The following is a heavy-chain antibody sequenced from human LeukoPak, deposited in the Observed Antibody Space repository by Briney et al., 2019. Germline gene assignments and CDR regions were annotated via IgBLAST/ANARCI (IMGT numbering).Heavy chain of an antibody. Sequence: PGGSLRLSCEASGFTFSSNSMRWVRQAPGKGLEWVAVILYDGSKKYYADSVKGRFTISRDNSKSTLYLQMSSLRAEDTAVYYCAKDRGRYYDSSGYYWGYYFDTWGQGILVTVST. D-gene: IGHD3-22*01. J-gene: IGHJ4*02. V-gene: IGHV3-30-3*01. CDR1: GFTFSSNS. CDR2: ILYDGSKK. CDR3: AKDRGRYYDSSGYYWGYYFDT.